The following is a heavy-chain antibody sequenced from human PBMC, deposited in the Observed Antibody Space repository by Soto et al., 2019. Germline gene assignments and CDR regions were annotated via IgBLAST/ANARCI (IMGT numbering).Heavy chain of an antibody. V-gene: IGHV4-38-2*01. CDR2: IYHGWST. D-gene: IGHD3-22*01. J-gene: IGHJ5*02. Sequence: TLSLTCAVSGYSISSGYYWGWLRQPPGKGLEWIGSIYHGWSTYYNPSLNSRVTLSIDMTNNHVSLILNSVTAADTAVYYCARVGPWVPYYYDSSPYTFENWFDPWGQGTLVTVSS. CDR3: ARVGPWVPYYYDSSPYTFENWFDP. CDR1: GYSISSGYY.